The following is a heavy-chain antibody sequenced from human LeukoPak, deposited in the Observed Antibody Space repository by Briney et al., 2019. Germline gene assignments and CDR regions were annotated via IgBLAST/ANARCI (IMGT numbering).Heavy chain of an antibody. CDR3: ARVSWAAGGLGY. D-gene: IGHD6-13*01. CDR2: INPDSGVT. CDR1: GYTFSDYY. J-gene: IGHJ4*02. Sequence: ASVKVSCKASGYTFSDYYVQWVRQAPGQGLEWMGWINPDSGVTNFVQKFQGRVTMTREKSISTACMELTSLRFDDTAVYYCARVSWAAGGLGYWGQGTLVTVSP. V-gene: IGHV1-2*02.